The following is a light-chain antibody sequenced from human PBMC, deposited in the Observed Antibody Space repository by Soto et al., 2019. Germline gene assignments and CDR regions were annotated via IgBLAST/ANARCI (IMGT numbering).Light chain of an antibody. CDR3: CSYAGSSTWE. J-gene: IGLJ2*01. V-gene: IGLV2-14*01. CDR1: SSDVGAYNY. CDR2: EVV. Sequence: QSVLTQPASVSGSDGQSITISCTGTSSDVGAYNYVSWYQQRPGKAPRLMIYEVVNRPSGVSNRFSGSKSGNTASLTISGLQAEDEADYYCCSYAGSSTWEFGGGTKVTVL.